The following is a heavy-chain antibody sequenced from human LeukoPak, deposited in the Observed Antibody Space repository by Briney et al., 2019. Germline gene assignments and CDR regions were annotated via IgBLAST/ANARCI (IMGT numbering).Heavy chain of an antibody. CDR1: GYTFTGYY. D-gene: IGHD6-13*01. CDR2: INPNSGGT. J-gene: IGHJ3*02. Sequence: ASVKVSCKASGYTFTGYYMHWVRQAPGQGLEWMGRINPNSGGTSYAQKFQGRVTMTRDTSISTAYMELSRLRSDDTAVYYCARDPDSIAAAGDAFDIWGQGTMVTVSS. V-gene: IGHV1-2*06. CDR3: ARDPDSIAAAGDAFDI.